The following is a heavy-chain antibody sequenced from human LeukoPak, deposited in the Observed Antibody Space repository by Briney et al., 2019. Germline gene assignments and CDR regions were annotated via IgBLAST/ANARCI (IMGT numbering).Heavy chain of an antibody. D-gene: IGHD3-10*01. J-gene: IGHJ5*02. CDR2: INPNSGGT. CDR1: GYTFTGYY. Sequence: ASVKVSCKASGYTFTGYYMHWVRQAPGQGLEWMGWINPNSGGTNYAQKFQGWVTMTRDTSISTAYMELSRLRSDDTAVYYCARAYYGSGSYSRGFDPWGQGTLVTVSS. CDR3: ARAYYGSGSYSRGFDP. V-gene: IGHV1-2*04.